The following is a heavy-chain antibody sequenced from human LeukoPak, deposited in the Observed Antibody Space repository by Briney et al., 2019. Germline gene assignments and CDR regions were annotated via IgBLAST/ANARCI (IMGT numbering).Heavy chain of an antibody. D-gene: IGHD6-13*01. CDR3: ARHGSSWYEKDYFDY. Sequence: SETLSLTCTVSGGSINSYYWSWIRQPPGKGLEWIGYIYYSGSTNYNPSLKSRVTISVDTSKNQFSLKLSSVTAADTALYYCARHGSSWYEKDYFDYWGQGTLVTVSS. CDR2: IYYSGST. V-gene: IGHV4-59*08. J-gene: IGHJ4*02. CDR1: GGSINSYY.